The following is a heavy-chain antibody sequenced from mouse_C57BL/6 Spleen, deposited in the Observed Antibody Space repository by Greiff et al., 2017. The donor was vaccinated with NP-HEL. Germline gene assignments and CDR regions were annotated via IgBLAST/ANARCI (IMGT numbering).Heavy chain of an antibody. CDR1: GFSLTSYG. Sequence: QVQLQQSGPGLVQPSQSLSITCTVSGFSLTSYGVHWVRQSPGKGLEWLGVIWSGGSTDYNAAFISRLSISKDNSKSQVFFKMNSLQADDTAIYYCARNRDYGSYWYFDVWGTGTTVTVSS. J-gene: IGHJ1*03. V-gene: IGHV2-2*01. CDR2: IWSGGST. D-gene: IGHD1-1*01. CDR3: ARNRDYGSYWYFDV.